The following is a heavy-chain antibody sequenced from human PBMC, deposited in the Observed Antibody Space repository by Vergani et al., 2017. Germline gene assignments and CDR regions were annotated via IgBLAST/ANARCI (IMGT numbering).Heavy chain of an antibody. V-gene: IGHV3-23*01. CDR3: AKSGAGDGYNLDAFDI. Sequence: EVQLLESGGGLVQPGGSLRLSCAASGFTFSSYAMSWVRQAPRKGLEWVSAISGSGGSTYYADSVKGRFTISRDNSKNTLYLQMNSLRAEDTAVYYCAKSGAGDGYNLDAFDIWGQGTMVTVSS. J-gene: IGHJ3*02. D-gene: IGHD5-24*01. CDR1: GFTFSSYA. CDR2: ISGSGGST.